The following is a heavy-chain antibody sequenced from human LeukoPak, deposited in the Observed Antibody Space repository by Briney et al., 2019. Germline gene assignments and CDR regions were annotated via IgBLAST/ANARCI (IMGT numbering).Heavy chain of an antibody. V-gene: IGHV3-33*01. J-gene: IGHJ4*02. CDR2: IWYDGSNK. Sequence: PGGSLRVSCAASGFTFSSYGMHWVRQAPGMGLEWVAVIWYDGSNKYYADSVKGRFTISRDNSKNTLYLQMNSLRAEDTAVYYCARETYYYDSSGYLNYWGQGTLVTVSS. D-gene: IGHD3-22*01. CDR1: GFTFSSYG. CDR3: ARETYYYDSSGYLNY.